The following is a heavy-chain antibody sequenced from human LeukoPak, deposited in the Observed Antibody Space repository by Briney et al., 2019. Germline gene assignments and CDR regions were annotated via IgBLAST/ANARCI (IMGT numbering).Heavy chain of an antibody. CDR2: ISHSGTT. J-gene: IGHJ5*02. D-gene: IGHD3-10*01. Sequence: SETLSLTCTVSGGSMSINNNYWGWIRQPPGKGLEWIGSISHSGTTYYNPSPKSRVTISVDTSKNQFSLKLSSVTAADTAVYYCARQGGYGSGSYYNLGWFGPWGQGTLSPSPQ. V-gene: IGHV4-39*01. CDR1: GGSMSINNNY. CDR3: ARQGGYGSGSYYNLGWFGP.